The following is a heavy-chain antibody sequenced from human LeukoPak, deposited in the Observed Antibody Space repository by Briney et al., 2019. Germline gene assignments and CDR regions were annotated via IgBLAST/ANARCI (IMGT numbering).Heavy chain of an antibody. J-gene: IGHJ6*03. CDR3: ASLQAAAGTETPTPYYYYYMDV. V-gene: IGHV1-24*01. CDR2: FDPEDGET. Sequence: ASVKVSCKVSGYTLTELSMHWVRQVPGKGLEWMGGFDPEDGETIYAQKFQGRVTMTEDTSTDTAYMELSSLRSEDTAVYYCASLQAAAGTETPTPYYYYYMDVWGKGTTVTVSS. CDR1: GYTLTELS. D-gene: IGHD6-13*01.